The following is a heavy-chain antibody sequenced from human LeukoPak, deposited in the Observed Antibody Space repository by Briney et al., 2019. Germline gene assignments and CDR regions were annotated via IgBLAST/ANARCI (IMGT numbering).Heavy chain of an antibody. V-gene: IGHV3-7*01. CDR1: GFTFSSYW. CDR3: ARDGGYVIGDAFDI. D-gene: IGHD3-22*01. Sequence: GGSLRLSCAASGFTFSSYWMSWVRQAPGKGLEWVANIKQDGSEKYYVDSVKGRFTISRDNAKNSLYLQMNSLRAEDTAVYYCARDGGYVIGDAFDIWGQGTMVTVSS. CDR2: IKQDGSEK. J-gene: IGHJ3*02.